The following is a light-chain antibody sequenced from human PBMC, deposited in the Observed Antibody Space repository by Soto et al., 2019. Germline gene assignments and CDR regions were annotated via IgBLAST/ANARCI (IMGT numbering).Light chain of an antibody. J-gene: IGLJ1*01. CDR2: GNS. V-gene: IGLV1-40*01. CDR3: QSYDSSLSAFYV. Sequence: QAVLTQPPTVSGAPGLRVTISRTGSSSKIWAGNDVHWYQQLPGTAPRLLIYGNSNRPSGVPDRFSGSKSGTSASLAITGLQAEDEADYYCQSYDSSLSAFYVFGTGTKVTVL. CDR1: SSKIWAGND.